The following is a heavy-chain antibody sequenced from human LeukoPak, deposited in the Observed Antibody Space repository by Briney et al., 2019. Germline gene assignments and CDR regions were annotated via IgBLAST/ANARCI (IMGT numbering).Heavy chain of an antibody. Sequence: GGSLRLSCAASGFTSSTYAMSWVRQAPGKGLEWVSTIYYSGGNTYSADSVKGRFTISRDNAKNTLYLQMNSLRAEDTAVYYCAKDQGQAVVPRRFDYWGQGTLVTVSS. CDR1: GFTSSTYA. J-gene: IGHJ4*02. CDR2: IYYSGGNT. D-gene: IGHD2-15*01. V-gene: IGHV3-23*01. CDR3: AKDQGQAVVPRRFDY.